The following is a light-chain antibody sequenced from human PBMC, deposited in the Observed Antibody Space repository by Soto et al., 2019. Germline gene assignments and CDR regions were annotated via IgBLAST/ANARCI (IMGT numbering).Light chain of an antibody. V-gene: IGLV1-40*01. J-gene: IGLJ1*01. Sequence: QPVLTQPPSVSGAPGQRVTISCTGTSSNIGAGYDVFWYRQLPGTAPKLLVYGHNSRPSGVPDRFSGSQSGISASLAITGLQAEDEADYYSQSYDSSLSGYVFGTGTKLTVL. CDR1: SSNIGAGYD. CDR2: GHN. CDR3: QSYDSSLSGYV.